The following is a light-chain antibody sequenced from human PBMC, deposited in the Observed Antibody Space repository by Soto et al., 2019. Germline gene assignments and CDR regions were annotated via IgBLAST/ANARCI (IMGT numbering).Light chain of an antibody. CDR3: QQLNTYPWT. Sequence: QLTKSPSSLSASVGDRVTVTCRASQGISSNLAWYQQKPGRAPKLLIFGASTLQSGVPSRFSGSGSGTEFTLTINSLQPEDFATYYCQQLNTYPWTFGQGTKVDIK. CDR2: GAS. V-gene: IGKV1-9*01. CDR1: QGISSN. J-gene: IGKJ1*01.